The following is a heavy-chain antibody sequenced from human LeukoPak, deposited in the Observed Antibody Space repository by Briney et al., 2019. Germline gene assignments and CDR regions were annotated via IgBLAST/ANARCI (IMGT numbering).Heavy chain of an antibody. CDR2: MNPNSGNT. D-gene: IGHD5-24*01. V-gene: IGHV1-8*01. J-gene: IGHJ6*02. Sequence: ASVKVSCKASGYTFTSYDINWVRQATGQGLEWMGWMNPNSGNTGYAQKFQGRVTTTRNTSISTAYMELSSLRSEDTAVYYCARRDGYNSPFGDYGMDVWGQGTTVTVSS. CDR1: GYTFTSYD. CDR3: ARRDGYNSPFGDYGMDV.